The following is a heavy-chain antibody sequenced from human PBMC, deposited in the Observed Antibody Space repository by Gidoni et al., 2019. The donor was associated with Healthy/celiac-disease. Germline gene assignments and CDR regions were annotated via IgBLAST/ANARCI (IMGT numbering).Heavy chain of an antibody. Sequence: QVQLVQSGAAVKKPGASVMVSCKTSGYTFTSYAMHWVRQAPGQRLEWMGWINAGNGNTKYSQKFQGRVTITRDTSASTAYMELSSMRSEDTAVYYCARGITICGVVIADYGMDVWGQGTTVTVSS. J-gene: IGHJ6*02. CDR3: ARGITICGVVIADYGMDV. D-gene: IGHD3-3*01. V-gene: IGHV1-3*01. CDR2: INAGNGNT. CDR1: GYTFTSYA.